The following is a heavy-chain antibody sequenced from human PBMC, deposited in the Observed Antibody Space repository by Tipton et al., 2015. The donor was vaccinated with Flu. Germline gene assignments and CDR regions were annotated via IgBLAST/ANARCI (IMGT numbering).Heavy chain of an antibody. J-gene: IGHJ4*02. CDR3: ARKVTRPPHNWKYIDY. D-gene: IGHD1-20*01. V-gene: IGHV4-39*07. CDR1: GDSIRDSNYY. CDR2: IHYSGII. Sequence: GLVKPSETLSLTCGVSGDSIRDSNYYWGWIRQAPGKGLEWIGNIHYSGIINYNPSVKSRVTISVDTSKNQFSLKLKSVIAADTAVYYCARKVTRPPHNWKYIDYWGQGTLVTVSS.